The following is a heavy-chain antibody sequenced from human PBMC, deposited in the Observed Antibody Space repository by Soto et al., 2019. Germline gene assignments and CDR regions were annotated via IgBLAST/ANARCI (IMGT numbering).Heavy chain of an antibody. D-gene: IGHD3-22*01. V-gene: IGHV3-23*01. Sequence: GGSLRLSCAASGFTFSSYAMSWVRQAPGKGLEWVSAISGSGVSTYYADSVKGRFTISRDNSKNTLYLQMNSLRAEDTALYYCAKSPGMYYYDSSGYYHYDYWGQGT. J-gene: IGHJ4*02. CDR2: ISGSGVST. CDR1: GFTFSSYA. CDR3: AKSPGMYYYDSSGYYHYDY.